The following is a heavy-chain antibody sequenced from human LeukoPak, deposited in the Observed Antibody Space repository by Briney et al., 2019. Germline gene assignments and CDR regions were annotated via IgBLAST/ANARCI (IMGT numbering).Heavy chain of an antibody. Sequence: SETLSLTCTVSGGSISSYYWSWIRQPPGKGLEWIGYIYYSGSTNYNPSLKSRVTISVDTSKNQFSLKLTSVTAADTAVYYCATGILAPAGALYYFDYWGRGTLVTVSS. D-gene: IGHD6-13*01. J-gene: IGHJ4*02. CDR1: GGSISSYY. V-gene: IGHV4-59*12. CDR2: IYYSGST. CDR3: ATGILAPAGALYYFDY.